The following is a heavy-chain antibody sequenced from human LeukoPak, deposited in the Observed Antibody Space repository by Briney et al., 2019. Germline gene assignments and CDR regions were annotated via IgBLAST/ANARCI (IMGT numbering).Heavy chain of an antibody. Sequence: GGSLRLSCAASGFTFSSYSMNWVRQAPGKGLEWVSSISSSSSYIYYADSVKGRFTISRDNSKNTLYLQMNSLIPEDTAVYYCARQYISGQWYFDYWGQGTLVTVSS. J-gene: IGHJ4*02. CDR3: ARQYISGQWYFDY. CDR1: GFTFSSYS. V-gene: IGHV3-21*01. D-gene: IGHD5-18*01. CDR2: ISSSSSYI.